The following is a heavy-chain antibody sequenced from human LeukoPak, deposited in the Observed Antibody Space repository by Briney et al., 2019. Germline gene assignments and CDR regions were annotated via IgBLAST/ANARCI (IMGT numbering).Heavy chain of an antibody. CDR3: ASWIQLWLQDFSGDY. J-gene: IGHJ4*02. D-gene: IGHD5-18*01. Sequence: SETLSLTCTVSGGSISSSSYYWGWIRQPPGKGLEWIGSIYYSGSTYYNPSLKSRVTISVDTSKNQFSLKLSSVTAADTAVYYCASWIQLWLQDFSGDYWGQGTLVTVSS. V-gene: IGHV4-39*01. CDR1: GGSISSSSYY. CDR2: IYYSGST.